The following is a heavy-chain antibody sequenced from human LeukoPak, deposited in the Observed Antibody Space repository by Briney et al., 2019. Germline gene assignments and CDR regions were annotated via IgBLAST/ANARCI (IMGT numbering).Heavy chain of an antibody. Sequence: GGSLRLSCAASGFTFSSYAMSWDRQAPGKGLEWVSAISGSGGSTYYADSVKGRFTTSRDNSKNTLYLQMNSLRAEDTAVYYCAKGKEYSYGYVYWGQGTLVTVSS. CDR1: GFTFSSYA. CDR2: ISGSGGST. CDR3: AKGKEYSYGYVY. V-gene: IGHV3-23*01. D-gene: IGHD5-18*01. J-gene: IGHJ4*02.